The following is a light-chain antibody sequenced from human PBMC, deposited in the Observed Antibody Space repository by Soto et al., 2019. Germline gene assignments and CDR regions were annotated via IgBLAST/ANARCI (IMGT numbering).Light chain of an antibody. J-gene: IGKJ1*01. Sequence: EIVLPQTPCTLSLSPGEKSTLSGVSSQSRSSDDLAWYQQQPGQAPGLLIYGASTRATGIPARFSGSGSGTEFTLTISSLQSEDFAVYYCQQYNNWPRTFGQGTKVDIK. CDR3: QQYNNWPRT. CDR1: QSRSSD. V-gene: IGKV3-15*01. CDR2: GAS.